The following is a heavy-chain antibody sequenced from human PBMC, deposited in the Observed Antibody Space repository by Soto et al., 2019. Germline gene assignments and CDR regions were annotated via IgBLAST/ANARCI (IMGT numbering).Heavy chain of an antibody. CDR2: ISGGGGST. D-gene: IGHD6-13*01. Sequence: EVQLLESGGGLVQPGGSLRLSCAASEFAFSSYAMSWVRQAPGKGLEWVAVISGGGGSTYYADSVKGRFTISRDNSKNTLYLQMNSLRAEGTAVYYWSRPGIAAAGTSGSFRYWGQGTLGTVSS. J-gene: IGHJ4*02. CDR3: SRPGIAAAGTSGSFRY. V-gene: IGHV3-23*01. CDR1: EFAFSSYA.